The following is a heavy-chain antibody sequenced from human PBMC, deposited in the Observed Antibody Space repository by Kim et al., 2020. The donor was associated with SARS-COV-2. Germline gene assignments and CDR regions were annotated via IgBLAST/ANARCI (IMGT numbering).Heavy chain of an antibody. Sequence: GGSLRLSCAASGFTFSSYSMNWVRQAPGKGLEWVSYISSSSSTIYYADSVKGRFTTSRDKAKNSLYLQMNSLRDEDTAVNYCARGWGCSGGTCYHDSSGQGTLVTVSS. CDR2: ISSSSSTI. V-gene: IGHV3-48*02. J-gene: IGHJ5*01. D-gene: IGHD2-15*01. CDR1: GFTFSSYS. CDR3: ARGWGCSGGTCYHDS.